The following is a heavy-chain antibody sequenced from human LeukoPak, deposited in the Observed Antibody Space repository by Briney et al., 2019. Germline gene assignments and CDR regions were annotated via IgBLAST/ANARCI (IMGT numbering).Heavy chain of an antibody. CDR1: GFTVSGNY. CDR2: IYSGGTT. J-gene: IGHJ4*02. Sequence: PGGSLRLSCAVSGFTVSGNYMSWVRQAPGKGLEWVSLIYSGGTTYYADSVKGRFTISRDNSKNTLYLQMNSLRAEDTAVYYCAKDDAWLRFGEWSQGTLVTVSS. D-gene: IGHD3-10*01. CDR3: AKDDAWLRFGE. V-gene: IGHV3-53*01.